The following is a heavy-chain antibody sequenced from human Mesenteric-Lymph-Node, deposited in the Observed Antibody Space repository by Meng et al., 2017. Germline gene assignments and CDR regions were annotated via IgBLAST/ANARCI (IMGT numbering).Heavy chain of an antibody. CDR3: ARDRGIRGVGGTSGGDR. CDR1: EFTFSGHW. V-gene: IGHV3-7*01. D-gene: IGHD3-10*01. CDR2: INQNGGET. Sequence: GGSLRLSCGASEFTFSGHWLTWVRQAPEKGLEWVANINQNGGETHYVDSVKGRFTISRDNAKNSLYLQMNSLRVEDTAVYYCARDRGIRGVGGTSGGDRWGQGTLVTVSS. J-gene: IGHJ5*02.